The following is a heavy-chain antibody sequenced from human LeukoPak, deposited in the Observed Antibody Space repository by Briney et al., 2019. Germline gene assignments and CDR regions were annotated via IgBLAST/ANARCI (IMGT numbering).Heavy chain of an antibody. CDR1: GFTFTSVW. CDR3: AVASSSTWYRFDY. CDR2: IKNKNDGGTT. J-gene: IGHJ4*02. D-gene: IGHD6-13*01. Sequence: PGGSLRLSCVASGFTFTSVWMSWVRQVPGKGLEWVGRIKNKNDGGTTDYGAPVKGRFTISRDDSKNTLSLQMNSLRAEDTAVYYCAVASSSTWYRFDYWGQGTLVTVSS. V-gene: IGHV3-15*01.